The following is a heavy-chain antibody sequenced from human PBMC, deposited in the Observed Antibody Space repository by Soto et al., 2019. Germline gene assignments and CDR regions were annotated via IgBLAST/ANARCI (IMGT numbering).Heavy chain of an antibody. CDR1: GGSFSGYY. CDR3: ARGRGMGFRIDY. CDR2: INHSGST. V-gene: IGHV4-34*01. D-gene: IGHD1-26*01. Sequence: SETLSLTCAVYGGSFSGYYWSWIRQPPGKGLEWIGEINHSGSTNYNPSLKSRVTISVDTSKNQFSLKLSSVTAADTAVYYCARGRGMGFRIDYWGQGTLVTVSS. J-gene: IGHJ4*02.